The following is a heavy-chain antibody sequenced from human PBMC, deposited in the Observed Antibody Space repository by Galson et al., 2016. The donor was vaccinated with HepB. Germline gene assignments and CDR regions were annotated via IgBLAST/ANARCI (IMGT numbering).Heavy chain of an antibody. Sequence: TLSLTCTVSGASINGSNWWTWVRQAPGRGPEWIGEIYHSGTSNNNPFLSSRFTLSIDKSRNQFFLNLPSVTAAATAVYYCARAAVVPGARMVFDPWGQGTLVTVSS. CDR2: IYHSGTS. D-gene: IGHD2-2*01. CDR1: GASINGSNW. V-gene: IGHV4-4*02. CDR3: ARAAVVPGARMVFDP. J-gene: IGHJ5*02.